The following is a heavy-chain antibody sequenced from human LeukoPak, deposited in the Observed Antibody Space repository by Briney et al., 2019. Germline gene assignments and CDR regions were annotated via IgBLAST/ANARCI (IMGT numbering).Heavy chain of an antibody. CDR1: GGSFSGYY. V-gene: IGHV4-59*01. CDR2: IYYSGST. D-gene: IGHD6-19*01. Sequence: SETLSLTCAVYGGSFSGYYWSWIRQPPGKGLEWIGYIYYSGSTNYNPSLKSRVTISVDTSKNQFSLKLSSVTAADTAVYYCARADGWYLSLFDYWGQGTLVTVSS. CDR3: ARADGWYLSLFDY. J-gene: IGHJ4*02.